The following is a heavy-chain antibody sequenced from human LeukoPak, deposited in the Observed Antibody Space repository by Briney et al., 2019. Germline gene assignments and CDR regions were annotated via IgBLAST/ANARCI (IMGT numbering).Heavy chain of an antibody. J-gene: IGHJ6*02. CDR2: ISDSDDTL. CDR1: GFPFIKYS. CDR3: AKSYGGTRSGAQSRGYYYYGMDV. V-gene: IGHV3-21*04. D-gene: IGHD4-23*01. Sequence: TGGSLRLSCAASGFPFIKYSMNWVRQAPGKGLEWVSFISDSDDTLYYADSVKGRFTISRDNAKNSLYLQMDSLRAEDTAVYYCAKSYGGTRSGAQSRGYYYYGMDVWGQGTTVTVSS.